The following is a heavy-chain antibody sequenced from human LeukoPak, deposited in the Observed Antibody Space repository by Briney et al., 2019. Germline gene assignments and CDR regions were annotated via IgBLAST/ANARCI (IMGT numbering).Heavy chain of an antibody. Sequence: SVKVSCKVSGYTLTELSMHWVRQAPGQGLEWMGGIIPIFGTANYAQKFQGRVTITADESTSTAYMELSSLRSEDTAVYYCARAVAASVAGIDYWGQGTLVTVSS. CDR2: IIPIFGTA. V-gene: IGHV1-69*13. D-gene: IGHD6-19*01. J-gene: IGHJ4*02. CDR3: ARAVAASVAGIDY. CDR1: GYTLTELS.